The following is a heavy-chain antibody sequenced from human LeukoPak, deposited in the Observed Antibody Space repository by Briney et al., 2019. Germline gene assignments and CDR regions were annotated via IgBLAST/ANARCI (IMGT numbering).Heavy chain of an antibody. D-gene: IGHD6-25*01. V-gene: IGHV3-23*01. J-gene: IGHJ6*02. CDR3: AKEGSGHYYYGMDV. CDR1: GFTFSSYA. Sequence: PGGSLRFSCAAAGFTFSSYAMSWVRQAPGKGLEWVSGVSGSGYSTYYADSVKGRFTISRDNSKRTLYLQMNSLGVEDTAVYYCAKEGSGHYYYGMDVWGQGTTVTVSS. CDR2: VSGSGYST.